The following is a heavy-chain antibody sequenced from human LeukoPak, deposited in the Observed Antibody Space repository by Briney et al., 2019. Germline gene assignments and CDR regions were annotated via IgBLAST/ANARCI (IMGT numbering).Heavy chain of an antibody. CDR2: INPNSGGT. J-gene: IGHJ5*02. CDR1: GYTFTGYY. V-gene: IGHV1-2*02. CDR3: ARPDCSSTSCYDWFDP. Sequence: ASVKVSCKASGYTFTGYYMHWVRQAPGQGLEWMGWINPNSGGTNYAQKFQGRVTMTRDTSISTAYMELSRLRSDDTAVYYCARPDCSSTSCYDWFDPWGQGTLVTVSS. D-gene: IGHD2-2*01.